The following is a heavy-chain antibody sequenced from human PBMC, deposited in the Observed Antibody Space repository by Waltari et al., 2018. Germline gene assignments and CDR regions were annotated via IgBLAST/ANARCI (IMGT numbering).Heavy chain of an antibody. J-gene: IGHJ6*03. CDR3: AGDNPESGSYSYYMDG. CDR1: GYTLSEVS. CDR2: VEPEHGEM. V-gene: IGHV1-24*01. Sequence: QVQLVQSGAEVKKPGASVKVSCKVSGYTLSEVSMHWVRQAPGKGLEWMGGVEPEHGEMIYARKFQGRGTMTEDTSADTAYMALSSLRSEDTAVYYCAGDNPESGSYSYYMDGWGKGTTVTVSS. D-gene: IGHD3-10*01.